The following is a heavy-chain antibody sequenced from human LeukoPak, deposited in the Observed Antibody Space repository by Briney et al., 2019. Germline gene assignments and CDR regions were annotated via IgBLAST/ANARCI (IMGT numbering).Heavy chain of an antibody. J-gene: IGHJ3*02. Sequence: GGSQRLSCAASGFTFSSYAMSWVRQAPGKGLEWVSAISGSGGSTYYADSVKGRFTISRDNSKNTRYLQMSSLRAEDTAVYYCADLQWSIGFDAFDIWGQGTMVTVSS. CDR1: GFTFSSYA. CDR2: ISGSGGST. CDR3: ADLQWSIGFDAFDI. V-gene: IGHV3-23*01. D-gene: IGHD2-15*01.